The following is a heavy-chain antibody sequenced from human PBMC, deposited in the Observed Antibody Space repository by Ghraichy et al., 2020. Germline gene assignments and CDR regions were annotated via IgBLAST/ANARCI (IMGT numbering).Heavy chain of an antibody. CDR1: EFTFSSYS. CDR3: TRPVRFSGGDWYLDL. CDR2: ISSSSSDI. D-gene: IGHD3-3*01. V-gene: IGHV3-21*01. J-gene: IGHJ2*01. Sequence: GESLNISCITSEFTFSSYSMNWVRQAPGQGMEWVSSISSSSSDIYYADSVKGRFTVSRDNAENSLYLQMNSLTAEDTAFYYCTRPVRFSGGDWYLDLWGSGALDTVSS.